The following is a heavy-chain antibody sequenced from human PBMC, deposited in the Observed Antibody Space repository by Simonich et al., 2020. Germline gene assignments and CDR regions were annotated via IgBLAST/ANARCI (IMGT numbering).Heavy chain of an antibody. Sequence: EVQLVESGGGLVKPGGSLRLSCAASGFTFSSYSMNGVRQAPGKGLEWVSSISSSSIYIYYAGSVKGRFTISRDNAKNSLYLQMNSLRAEDTAVYYCAREQARGGAFDIWGQGTMVTVSS. D-gene: IGHD3-16*01. V-gene: IGHV3-21*01. CDR3: AREQARGGAFDI. CDR2: ISSSSIYI. J-gene: IGHJ3*02. CDR1: GFTFSSYS.